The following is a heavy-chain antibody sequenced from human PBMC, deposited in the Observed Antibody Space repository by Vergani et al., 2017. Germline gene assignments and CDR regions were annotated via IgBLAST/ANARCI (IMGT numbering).Heavy chain of an antibody. CDR3: ARGWWGYCSSTSCYQFGD. CDR2: MNPNSGNT. V-gene: IGHV1-8*01. J-gene: IGHJ4*02. D-gene: IGHD2-2*01. Sequence: VQLLQSGAEVKKPGASVKVSCKASGYTFTSYDINWVRQATGQGLEWMGWMNPNSGNTGYAQKFQGRVTMTRNTSISTAYMELSSLRSEDMAVYYCARGWWGYCSSTSCYQFGDWGQGTLVTVSS. CDR1: GYTFTSYD.